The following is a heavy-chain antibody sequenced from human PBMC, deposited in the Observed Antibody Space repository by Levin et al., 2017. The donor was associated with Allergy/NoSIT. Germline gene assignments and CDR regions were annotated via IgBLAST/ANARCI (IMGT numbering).Heavy chain of an antibody. V-gene: IGHV4-59*08. D-gene: IGHD5-18*01. CDR2: IYYSGST. J-gene: IGHJ4*02. Sequence: SETLSLTCTVSGGSISSYYWSWIRQPPGKGLEWIGYIYYSGSTNYNPSLKSRVTISVDTSKNQFSLKLSSVTAADTAVYYCARLVDTAMVVDYWGQGTLVTVSS. CDR3: ARLVDTAMVVDY. CDR1: GGSISSYY.